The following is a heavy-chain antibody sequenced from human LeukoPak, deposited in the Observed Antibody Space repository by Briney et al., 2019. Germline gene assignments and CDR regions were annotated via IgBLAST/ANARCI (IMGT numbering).Heavy chain of an antibody. V-gene: IGHV4-30-4*08. D-gene: IGHD1-26*01. J-gene: IGHJ4*02. Sequence: SETLSLTCTVSGGSISSGDYYWSWIRQPPGKGLEWIGYIYYSGSTYYNPSLKSRVTISVDTSKNQFSLKLSSVTAADTAVYYCARNRVVGAPNFDCWGQGTLVTVSS. CDR3: ARNRVVGAPNFDC. CDR2: IYYSGST. CDR1: GGSISSGDYY.